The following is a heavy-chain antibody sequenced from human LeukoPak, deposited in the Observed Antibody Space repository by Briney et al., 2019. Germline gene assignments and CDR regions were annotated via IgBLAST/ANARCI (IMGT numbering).Heavy chain of an antibody. V-gene: IGHV3-21*01. CDR3: AREAVAVAGIDY. CDR1: GFTFSSYS. Sequence: GGSLRLSCAASGFTFSSYSMNWVRQAPGKGLEWVSSISSSSSYIYYADSVKGRFTISRDNAKNSLYLQMNSLRAEDTAVYYCAREAVAVAGIDYWGQGTLLTVSS. D-gene: IGHD6-19*01. CDR2: ISSSSSYI. J-gene: IGHJ4*02.